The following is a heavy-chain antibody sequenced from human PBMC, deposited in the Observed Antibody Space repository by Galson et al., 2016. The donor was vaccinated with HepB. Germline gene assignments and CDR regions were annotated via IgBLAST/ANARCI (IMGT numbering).Heavy chain of an antibody. J-gene: IGHJ6*02. CDR2: ISASSGTI. Sequence: SLRLSCAASGFRFSDYNMNWVRQAPGRGLEWVAYISASSGTIYYADSVKGRFTISRDNANNSLFLQMNSLRAEDTAFYYCARPYTYYFGSGSYFDVLHCGMDVWGQGTTVTVSS. V-gene: IGHV3-48*01. CDR1: GFRFSDYN. CDR3: ARPYTYYFGSGSYFDVLHCGMDV. D-gene: IGHD3-10*01.